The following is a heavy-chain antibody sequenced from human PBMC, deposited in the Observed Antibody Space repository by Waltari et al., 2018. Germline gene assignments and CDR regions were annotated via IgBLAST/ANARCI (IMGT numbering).Heavy chain of an antibody. D-gene: IGHD5-12*01. CDR3: ATYIGAALGTAAFDV. J-gene: IGHJ3*01. Sequence: VWFLEAPGRGLEWIGTISARGATYSSPSRKSRVTLSRDTSKNDFSLRLGSVTAADTAVYYCATYIGAALGTAAFDVWGQCTMVTVS. V-gene: IGHV4-39*02. CDR2: ISARGAT.